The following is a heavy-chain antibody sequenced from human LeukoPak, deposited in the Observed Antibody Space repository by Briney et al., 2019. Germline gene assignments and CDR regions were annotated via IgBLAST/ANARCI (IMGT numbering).Heavy chain of an antibody. Sequence: GASVKVSCKASGYSFTSYGISWVRQAPGQGLEWMGWISVYNDNRKYAQNFQGRLTMTTDTFTSTAYMELRSLRSDDTAAYYCARDTGYGDYVGDYWGQGTLVTVSS. CDR1: GYSFTSYG. V-gene: IGHV1-18*01. D-gene: IGHD4-17*01. J-gene: IGHJ4*02. CDR2: ISVYNDNR. CDR3: ARDTGYGDYVGDY.